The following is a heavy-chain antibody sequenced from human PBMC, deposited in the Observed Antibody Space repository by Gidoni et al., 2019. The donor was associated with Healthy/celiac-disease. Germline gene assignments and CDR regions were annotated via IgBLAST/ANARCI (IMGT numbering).Heavy chain of an antibody. CDR3: TTSLDYDFWSGYWGEV. D-gene: IGHD3-3*01. CDR2: IKSKTDGGTT. V-gene: IGHV3-15*01. Sequence: EVQLVESGGGLVKPGGSLRLSCAASGFTFSNAWMSWGRQAPGKGLEWVGRIKSKTDGGTTDYAAPVKGRFTISRDDSKNTLYLQMNSLKTEDTAVYYCTTSLDYDFWSGYWGEVWGQGTTVTVSS. CDR1: GFTFSNAW. J-gene: IGHJ6*02.